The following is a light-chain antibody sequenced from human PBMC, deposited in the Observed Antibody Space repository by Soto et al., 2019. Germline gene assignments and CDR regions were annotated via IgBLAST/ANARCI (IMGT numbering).Light chain of an antibody. CDR2: ANN. CDR3: QSYDSSLSGYVV. Sequence: QSVLTQPPSVSGAPGQRVTISCTGSSSNIGAGYDVYWYQQLPGTAPKLLIYANNNRPSGVPDRFSGSKSGTSPSLAITGLQAEDEADYYCQSYDSSLSGYVVFGGGTKVTVL. J-gene: IGLJ2*01. V-gene: IGLV1-40*01. CDR1: SSNIGAGYD.